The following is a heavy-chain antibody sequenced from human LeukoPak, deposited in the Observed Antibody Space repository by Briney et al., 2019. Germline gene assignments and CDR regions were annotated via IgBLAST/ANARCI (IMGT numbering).Heavy chain of an antibody. Sequence: PGGSLRLSCAASGFTFSSYGMHWVRQAPGKGLEWVAFIRYDGSNKYYADSVKGRFTISRDNSKNTLYLQMNSLRAEDTAVYYCAKDQVDCSSTSCYRPDAFDIWGQGTMVTVSS. D-gene: IGHD2-2*01. CDR1: GFTFSSYG. CDR3: AKDQVDCSSTSCYRPDAFDI. V-gene: IGHV3-30*02. J-gene: IGHJ3*02. CDR2: IRYDGSNK.